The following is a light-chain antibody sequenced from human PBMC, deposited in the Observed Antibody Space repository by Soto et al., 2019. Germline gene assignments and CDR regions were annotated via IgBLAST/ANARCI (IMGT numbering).Light chain of an antibody. CDR2: GAS. Sequence: ELVLTQSPDTLSLSPRERATLSCSASQTVPGNYLAWFQQKPGQSPRLLIYGASSRPPAIPDRFSGSGSVTDFNLTISRLESDAFAIYYCHPYSSSPWTVGQGTRV. CDR1: QTVPGNY. J-gene: IGKJ1*01. CDR3: HPYSSSPWT. V-gene: IGKV3-20*01.